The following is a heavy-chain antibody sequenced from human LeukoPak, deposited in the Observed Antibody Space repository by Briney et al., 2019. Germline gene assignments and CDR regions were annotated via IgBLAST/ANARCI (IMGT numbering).Heavy chain of an antibody. CDR1: GFTFSSYW. Sequence: PGGSLRLSCAASGFTFSSYWMSWVRQAPGKGLEWVANIKRDGSEKHYVDSVKGRFTISRDNAKNSLYLQMNSLRAEDTAVYYCARDKVVGPTNFDYWGQGTLVTVSS. CDR2: IKRDGSEK. V-gene: IGHV3-7*01. CDR3: ARDKVVGPTNFDY. J-gene: IGHJ4*02. D-gene: IGHD1-26*01.